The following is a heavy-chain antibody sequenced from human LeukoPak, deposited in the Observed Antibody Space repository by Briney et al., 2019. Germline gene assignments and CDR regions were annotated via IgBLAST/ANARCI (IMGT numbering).Heavy chain of an antibody. J-gene: IGHJ4*02. D-gene: IGHD5-18*01. CDR3: ARGYSYGGGLYYFGY. CDR1: GYSISSGYY. CDR2: IYHSGST. V-gene: IGHV4-38-2*02. Sequence: PSETLSLTCTVSGYSISSGYYWGWIRQPPGKGLEWIGSIYHSGSTYYNPSLKSRVTISVDTSKNQFSLKLSSVTAADTAVYYCARGYSYGGGLYYFGYWGQGTLVTVSS.